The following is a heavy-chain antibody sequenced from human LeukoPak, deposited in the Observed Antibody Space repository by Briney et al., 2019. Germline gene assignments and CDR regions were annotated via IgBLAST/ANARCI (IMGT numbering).Heavy chain of an antibody. J-gene: IGHJ3*02. CDR1: GYTFTSYG. CDR2: ISAYNGNT. D-gene: IGHD3-22*01. Sequence: ASVKVSCKASGYTFTSYGISWVRQAPGQGLDWMGWISAYNGNTNYAQKLQGRVTMTTDTSTSTAYMELRSLRSDDTAVYYCAREYYYDSSGYYWAIGAFDIWGQGTMVTVSS. CDR3: AREYYYDSSGYYWAIGAFDI. V-gene: IGHV1-18*01.